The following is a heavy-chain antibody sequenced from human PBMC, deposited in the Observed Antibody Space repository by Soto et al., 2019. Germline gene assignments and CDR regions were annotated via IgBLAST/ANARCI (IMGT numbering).Heavy chain of an antibody. Sequence: GGSLRLSCAASGFTFSTYPMHWLRQAPGKGLEWVALLSYDGGDKYYADSVKGRFSISRDNSQNTLYLQMNTLRPEDTAVYYCARWSVQYDSYGYFWGQGTMVTVYS. CDR1: GFTFSTYP. CDR3: ARWSVQYDSYGYF. J-gene: IGHJ4*02. CDR2: LSYDGGDK. D-gene: IGHD5-18*01. V-gene: IGHV3-30-3*01.